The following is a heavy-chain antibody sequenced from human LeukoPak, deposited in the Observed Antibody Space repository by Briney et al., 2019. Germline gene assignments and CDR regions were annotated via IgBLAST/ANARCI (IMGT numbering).Heavy chain of an antibody. V-gene: IGHV4-39*07. D-gene: IGHD3-10*01. Sequence: PSETLSLTCTVSGGSISSSSHYWGWIRQPPGKGLEWIGNIYYSGSTYYKSSLKSRVTISVDTSKNQFSQKLSSVTAADTAVYYCARWNYGSGSYYNAYYFDYWGQGTLVTVSS. J-gene: IGHJ4*02. CDR3: ARWNYGSGSYYNAYYFDY. CDR2: IYYSGST. CDR1: GGSISSSSHY.